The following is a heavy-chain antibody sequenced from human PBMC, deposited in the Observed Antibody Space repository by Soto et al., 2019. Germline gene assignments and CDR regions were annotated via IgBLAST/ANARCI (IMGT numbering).Heavy chain of an antibody. D-gene: IGHD3-3*01. Sequence: SETLSLTCAVYGGAFRGYYWSWIRQPPGKGLEWIGEINHRGSTNYNPSLKSRVTISGDTSKNQFSLKLSSVTAADTVVYYCARVYDFWSGYYYYYYMDVWGKGTTVTVSS. CDR3: ARVYDFWSGYYYYYYMDV. CDR2: INHRGST. J-gene: IGHJ6*03. V-gene: IGHV4-34*01. CDR1: GGAFRGYY.